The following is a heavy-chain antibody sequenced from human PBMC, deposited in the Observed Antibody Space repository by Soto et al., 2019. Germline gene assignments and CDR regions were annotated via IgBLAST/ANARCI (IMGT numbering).Heavy chain of an antibody. Sequence: ASVKVSCKVSGYTLTELSMHWVRQAPGKGLEWMGGFDPEDGETNYAQKFQERVTITGGMSTSTAYMELSSLRSEDTAVYYCAALYSSSAYYYGMDVWGQGTTVTVSS. CDR2: FDPEDGET. V-gene: IGHV1-24*01. CDR1: GYTLTELS. CDR3: AALYSSSAYYYGMDV. D-gene: IGHD6-6*01. J-gene: IGHJ6*02.